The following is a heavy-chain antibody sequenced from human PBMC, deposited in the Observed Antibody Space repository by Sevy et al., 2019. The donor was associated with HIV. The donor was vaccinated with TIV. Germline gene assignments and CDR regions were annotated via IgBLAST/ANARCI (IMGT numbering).Heavy chain of an antibody. CDR2: INPSGGST. D-gene: IGHD3-22*01. J-gene: IGHJ4*02. V-gene: IGHV1-46*01. CDR3: ARDRGYYDSSGYATPYFDY. CDR1: GYTFTSYY. Sequence: ASVKVSCKASGYTFTSYYMHWVRQAPGQGLEWMGIINPSGGSTSYAQKFQGRVTMTRDTSTSTVYMELSSLRSEDTAVYYCARDRGYYDSSGYATPYFDYWGQRTLVTVSS.